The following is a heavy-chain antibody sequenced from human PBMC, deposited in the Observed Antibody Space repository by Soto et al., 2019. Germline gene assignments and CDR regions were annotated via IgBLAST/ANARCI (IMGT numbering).Heavy chain of an antibody. CDR1: SGSISSSNW. J-gene: IGHJ6*03. CDR2: IYHSGST. Sequence: QVQLQESGPGLVKPSGTLSLTCAVSSGSISSSNWWSWVRQPPGKGLEWIGEIYHSGSTNYNPSLKSRVTISVDKSKNQFSLKLSSVTAADTAVYYCASNYYGSGSRVYYYYMDVWGKGTTVTVSS. D-gene: IGHD3-10*01. V-gene: IGHV4-4*02. CDR3: ASNYYGSGSRVYYYYMDV.